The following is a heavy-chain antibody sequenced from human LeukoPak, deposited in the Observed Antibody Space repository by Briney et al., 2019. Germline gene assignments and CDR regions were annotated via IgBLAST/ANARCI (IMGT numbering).Heavy chain of an antibody. CDR2: ISAYNGNT. V-gene: IGHV1-18*01. CDR3: ARDGPYYDILTAFDY. Sequence: GASVKVSCKASGYTFTSYGISWVRQAPGQGLEWMGWISAYNGNTNYAQKLQGRVTMTTDTSTSTAYMELRSLRSDDTAVYYCARDGPYYDILTAFDYWGQGTLVTVSS. CDR1: GYTFTSYG. D-gene: IGHD3-9*01. J-gene: IGHJ4*02.